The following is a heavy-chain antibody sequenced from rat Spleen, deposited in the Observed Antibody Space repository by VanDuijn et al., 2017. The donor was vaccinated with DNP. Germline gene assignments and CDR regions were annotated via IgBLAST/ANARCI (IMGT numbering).Heavy chain of an antibody. CDR2: ISPRGSRT. Sequence: EVQLVESGGGLVQPGRSMKLSCAASGFAFSTFPMAWVRQSATKGLEWVATISPRGSRTYYPDSMKGRFTISRDDAKSSLYLQMNSLKSEDTATYYCARGSTSIYWYFDFWGPGTMVTVSS. D-gene: IGHD3-1*01. J-gene: IGHJ1*01. V-gene: IGHV5-46*01. CDR1: GFAFSTFP. CDR3: ARGSTSIYWYFDF.